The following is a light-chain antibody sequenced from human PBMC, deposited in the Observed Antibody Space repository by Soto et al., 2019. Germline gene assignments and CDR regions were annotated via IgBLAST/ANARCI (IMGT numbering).Light chain of an antibody. CDR2: GAS. J-gene: IGKJ1*01. CDR3: QQYNSWPWT. V-gene: IGKV3-15*01. CDR1: QSVSSN. Sequence: EIVMTQSPATLSVSPGERATLSCRASQSVSSNLAWYQQKPGQAPRLLIYGASTMATGIPARFSGSGSGTEFTLTISSLQSEDVAVYYCQQYNSWPWTFGQGTKVEIK.